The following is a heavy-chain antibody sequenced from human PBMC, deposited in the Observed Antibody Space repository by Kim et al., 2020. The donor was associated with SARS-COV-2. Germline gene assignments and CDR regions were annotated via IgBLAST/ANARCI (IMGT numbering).Heavy chain of an antibody. V-gene: IGHV3-30*18. Sequence: GGSLRLSCAASGFTFTSYGMHLVRRAPGKGLEWVAIISHDGNNKYYIDSVKGRFTISRDDSKNTVYLQMNSLRTEDTAVYYCAKAEAYDLNCFDPWGQGTLVTVSA. CDR3: AKAEAYDLNCFDP. CDR1: GFTFTSYG. J-gene: IGHJ5*02. D-gene: IGHD3-22*01. CDR2: ISHDGNNK.